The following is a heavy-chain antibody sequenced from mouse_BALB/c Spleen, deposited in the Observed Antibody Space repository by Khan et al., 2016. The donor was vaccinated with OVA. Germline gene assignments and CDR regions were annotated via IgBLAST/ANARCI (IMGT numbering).Heavy chain of an antibody. V-gene: IGHV5-6*01. CDR3: ARLAYYYNSEGFAY. CDR2: ISSGGSYT. CDR1: GFTFSTYG. J-gene: IGHJ3*01. D-gene: IGHD1-1*01. Sequence: EVELVESGGDLVKPGGSLKLSCAASGFTFSTYGMSWVRQTPDKRLEWVATISSGGSYTYYIDSVKGRFTISRDNAKNTLYLQMSSLKSEDTAMDYCARLAYYYNSEGFAYWGQGTLVTVSA.